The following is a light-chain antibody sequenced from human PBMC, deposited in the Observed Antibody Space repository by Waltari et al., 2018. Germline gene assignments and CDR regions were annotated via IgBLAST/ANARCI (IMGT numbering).Light chain of an antibody. V-gene: IGLV1-40*01. Sequence: QSVLTQPPSVSGAPGQRVTSACTGSGHNNGAGSALHWYQQVPRAAPKLLIYGSSSRPLGVPDRFFGSTSGTSASLAIIGLQAEDEADYYCQSYDITLRVVFGGGTKLTVL. CDR2: GSS. CDR3: QSYDITLRVV. J-gene: IGLJ3*02. CDR1: GHNNGAGSA.